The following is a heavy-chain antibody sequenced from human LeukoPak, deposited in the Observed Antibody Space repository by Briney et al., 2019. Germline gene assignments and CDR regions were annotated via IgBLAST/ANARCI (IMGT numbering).Heavy chain of an antibody. CDR1: GFTFSSYA. Sequence: GGSLRLSCAASGFTFSSYAMHWVRQAPGKGLEWVSYISSSSSTIYYADSVKGRFTISRDNAKNSLYLQMDSLRAEDTAVYYCARDLLAAAGSDDYWGQGTLVTVSS. CDR2: ISSSSSTI. V-gene: IGHV3-48*01. CDR3: ARDLLAAAGSDDY. J-gene: IGHJ4*02. D-gene: IGHD6-13*01.